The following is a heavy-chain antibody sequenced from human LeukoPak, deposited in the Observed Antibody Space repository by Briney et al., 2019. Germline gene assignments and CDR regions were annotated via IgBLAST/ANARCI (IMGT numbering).Heavy chain of an antibody. V-gene: IGHV4-31*03. J-gene: IGHJ4*02. CDR3: ARRGAGYSSGFDY. CDR1: GGSISSGGYY. CDR2: IYYSGST. D-gene: IGHD3-9*01. Sequence: PSQTLSLTCTVSGGSISSGGYYWSWIRQHPGKGLEWIGYIYYSGSTYYNPSLKSRVTISVDTSKNQFSLKLSSVTAADTAVYYCARRGAGYSSGFDYWGQGTLVTVSS.